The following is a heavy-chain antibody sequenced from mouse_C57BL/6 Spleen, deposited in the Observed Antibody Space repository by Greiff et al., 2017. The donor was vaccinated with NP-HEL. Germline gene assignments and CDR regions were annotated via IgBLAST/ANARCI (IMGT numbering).Heavy chain of an antibody. D-gene: IGHD1-1*01. Sequence: QVQLKESGAELVKPGASVKISCKASGYAFSSYWMNWVKQRPGKGLEWIGQIYPGDGDTNYNGKFKGKATLTADKSSSTAYMQLSSLTSEDAAVYFCARSHYGSYWGQGTLVTVSA. CDR2: IYPGDGDT. J-gene: IGHJ3*01. CDR1: GYAFSSYW. V-gene: IGHV1-80*01. CDR3: ARSHYGSY.